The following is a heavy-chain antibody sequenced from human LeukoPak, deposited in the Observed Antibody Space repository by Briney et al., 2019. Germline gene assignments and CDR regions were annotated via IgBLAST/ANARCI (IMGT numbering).Heavy chain of an antibody. D-gene: IGHD1-7*01. V-gene: IGHV4-4*07. J-gene: IGHJ4*02. CDR2: IYTSGST. CDR1: GGSISSYY. CDR3: ARGKGLELEYYFDY. Sequence: SETLSLTCTVSGGSISSYYWSWIRQPAGKGLEWIGRIYTSGSTNYNPSLKSRVTMSVDTSKNQFSLKLSSVTAADTAVYYCARGKGLELEYYFDYWGQGTLVTVSS.